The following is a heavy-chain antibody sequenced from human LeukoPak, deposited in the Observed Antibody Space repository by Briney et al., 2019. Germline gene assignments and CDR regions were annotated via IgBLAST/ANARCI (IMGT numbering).Heavy chain of an antibody. CDR3: ARILVGGWGDFDY. V-gene: IGHV1-69*13. J-gene: IGHJ4*02. Sequence: SVKVSCKASGGTFINYAITWVRQAPGQGLEWMGGIIPIFGTANCAQKFQGRVTITADESTSTAYMELSSLRSEDTAVYYCARILVGGWGDFDYWGQGTLVTVSS. CDR1: GGTFINYA. CDR2: IIPIFGTA. D-gene: IGHD6-19*01.